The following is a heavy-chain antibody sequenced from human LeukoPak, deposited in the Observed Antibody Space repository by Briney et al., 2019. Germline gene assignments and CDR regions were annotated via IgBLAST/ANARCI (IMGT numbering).Heavy chain of an antibody. CDR1: GFTFSSYA. CDR3: AREGSTYYDILTGYFHFDY. CDR2: ISYDGRNK. D-gene: IGHD3-9*01. Sequence: PGRSLRLSCAASGFTFSSYALHWVRQAPGKGLEWVAVISYDGRNKYYADSVKGRFTISRDNSKNTLYLQMNSLRAEDTAVCYCAREGSTYYDILTGYFHFDYWGQGALVTVSS. V-gene: IGHV3-30*04. J-gene: IGHJ4*02.